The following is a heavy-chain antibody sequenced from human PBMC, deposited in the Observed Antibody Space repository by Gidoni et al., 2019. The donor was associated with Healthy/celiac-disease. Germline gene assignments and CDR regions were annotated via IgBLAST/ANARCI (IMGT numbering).Heavy chain of an antibody. D-gene: IGHD2-2*01. V-gene: IGHV3-23*01. CDR2: ISGSGGST. J-gene: IGHJ4*02. CDR3: AKVLVPGAIYAAYFDY. Sequence: EVQLLESGGGLVQPGGSLRLSCAASGFTFSSYAMSWVRQAPGKGLEWVSAISGSGGSTYYADSVKGRFTISRDNSKNTLYLQMNSLRAEDTAVYYCAKVLVPGAIYAAYFDYWGQGTLVTVSS. CDR1: GFTFSSYA.